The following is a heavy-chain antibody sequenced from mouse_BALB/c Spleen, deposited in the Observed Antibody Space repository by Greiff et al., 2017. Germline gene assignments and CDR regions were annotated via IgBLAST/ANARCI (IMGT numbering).Heavy chain of an antibody. V-gene: IGHV3-2*02. CDR2: ISYSGST. Sequence: EVQGVESGPGLVKPSQSLSLTCTVTGYSITSDYAWNWIRQFPGNKLEWMGYISYSGSTSYNPSLKSRISITRDTSKNQFFLQLNSVTTEDTATYYCARYDGYWAWFAYWGQGTLVTVSA. CDR3: ARYDGYWAWFAY. D-gene: IGHD2-3*01. J-gene: IGHJ3*01. CDR1: GYSITSDYA.